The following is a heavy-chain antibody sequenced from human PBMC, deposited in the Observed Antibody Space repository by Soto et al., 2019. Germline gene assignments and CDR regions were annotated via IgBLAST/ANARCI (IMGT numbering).Heavy chain of an antibody. D-gene: IGHD4-17*01. Sequence: QITLKESGPTLVKPTQTLAMTCTVSRLLHATSGVGVGWIRQPPGKALEWLALIYWDDDKRYRPSLENRLTVTKDTSKNQVVLEMTNMDPVDTATYYCTRMQTTVTEQWGQGTLVTVSS. V-gene: IGHV2-5*02. J-gene: IGHJ4*02. CDR3: TRMQTTVTEQ. CDR2: IYWDDDK. CDR1: RLLHATSGVG.